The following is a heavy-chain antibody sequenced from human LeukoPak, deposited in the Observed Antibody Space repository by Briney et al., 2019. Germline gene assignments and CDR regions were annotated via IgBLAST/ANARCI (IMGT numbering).Heavy chain of an antibody. V-gene: IGHV1-2*02. D-gene: IGHD3-22*01. Sequence: GASVKVSCKASGYTFTGYYMHWVRQAPGQGLEWMGWINPNSGGTNYAQKFQGRVTMTGDTSISTAYMELSRLRSDDTAVYYCARTTYYYDSSGYLRYWGQGTLVTVSS. J-gene: IGHJ4*02. CDR3: ARTTYYYDSSGYLRY. CDR2: INPNSGGT. CDR1: GYTFTGYY.